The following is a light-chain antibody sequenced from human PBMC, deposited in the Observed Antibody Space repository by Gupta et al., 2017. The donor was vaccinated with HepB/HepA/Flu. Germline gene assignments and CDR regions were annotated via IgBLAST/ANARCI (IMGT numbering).Light chain of an antibody. V-gene: IGKV1-39*01. CDR3: QQSVSTPMCN. Sequence: DIQMTQSPSSLSASVGDRVTITCRASQSISNYLNWYQQKPGKAPKLLIYATSSWQSGVPSRFSGSGYGTDFTLTISGREHEDFAAYYCQQSVSTPMCNFGQGTKLEIK. J-gene: IGKJ2*04. CDR2: ATS. CDR1: QSISNY.